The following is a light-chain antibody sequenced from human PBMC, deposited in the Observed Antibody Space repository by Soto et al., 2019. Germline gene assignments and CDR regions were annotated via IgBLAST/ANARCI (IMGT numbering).Light chain of an antibody. CDR1: SSDVGDYDY. J-gene: IGLJ3*02. CDR2: EVR. Sequence: QSALTQPASVSGSPGQSITISCTETSSDVGDYDYVSWYQQHPGKAPKLMIYEVRNRPSGVSNRFSGSKSGNTASLAISGLQAEDEANYYCSSYTNSNTWVFGGGTKLTVL. CDR3: SSYTNSNTWV. V-gene: IGLV2-14*01.